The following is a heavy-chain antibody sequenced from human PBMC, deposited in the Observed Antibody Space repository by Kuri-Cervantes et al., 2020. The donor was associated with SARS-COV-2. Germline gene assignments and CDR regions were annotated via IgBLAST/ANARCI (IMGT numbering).Heavy chain of an antibody. CDR2: IYYSGST. J-gene: IGHJ5*02. D-gene: IGHD3-10*01. CDR1: GGSISSSSYY. CDR3: ARYITMVRGVIITSSRFDP. Sequence: ESLKISCTVSGGSISSSSYYWGWIRQPPGKGLEWIGSIYYSGSTYYNPSLKSRVTISVDTSKNQFSLKLSSVTAADTAVYYCARYITMVRGVIITSSRFDPWGQGTLVTVSS. V-gene: IGHV4-39*07.